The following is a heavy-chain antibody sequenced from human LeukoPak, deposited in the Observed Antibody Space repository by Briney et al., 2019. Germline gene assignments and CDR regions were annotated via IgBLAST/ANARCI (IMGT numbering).Heavy chain of an antibody. D-gene: IGHD5-24*01. CDR1: GYSISSGYY. Sequence: PSETLSLTCTVSGYSISSGYYWGWIRQPPGKGLEWIGSIYHSGRTFYNPSLKSRVTISVDTSKNQFSLKLSSVTAADTAVYYCARVGGRGATIGKYYFDYWGQGTLVTVSS. CDR2: IYHSGRT. V-gene: IGHV4-38-2*02. CDR3: ARVGGRGATIGKYYFDY. J-gene: IGHJ4*02.